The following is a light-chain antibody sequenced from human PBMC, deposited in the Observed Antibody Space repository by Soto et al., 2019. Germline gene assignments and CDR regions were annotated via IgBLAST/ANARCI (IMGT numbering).Light chain of an antibody. V-gene: IGLV2-8*01. CDR1: SSDVGGYNY. CDR2: TVS. J-gene: IGLJ2*01. CDR3: SSYAASDIVV. Sequence: QSALTQPPSASGSPGQSVTISCTGTSSDVGGYNYVSWYQQHPGKAPKLMIYTVSDRPPGVPDRFSGSKSGNTAYLTVSGLQAEDEADYYCSSYAASDIVVFGGGTKLTVL.